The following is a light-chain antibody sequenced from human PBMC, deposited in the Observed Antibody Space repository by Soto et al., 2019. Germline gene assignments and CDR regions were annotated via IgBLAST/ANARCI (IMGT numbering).Light chain of an antibody. J-gene: IGKJ2*01. CDR2: AAS. CDR3: QQYNNWPPYT. CDR1: QSVSGN. Sequence: ETVMTQSPATLSVSPGETAILSCRASQSVSGNLAWYQQKPGQAPRLLIYAASSRAAGIPPRFSGSGSGTEFTLTISSLQSEDFAVYYCQQYNNWPPYTFGQGTKLEIK. V-gene: IGKV3-15*01.